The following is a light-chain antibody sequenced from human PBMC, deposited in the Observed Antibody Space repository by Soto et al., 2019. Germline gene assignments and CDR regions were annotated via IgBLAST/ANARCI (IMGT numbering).Light chain of an antibody. CDR3: QQYCVRPWT. V-gene: IGKV4-1*01. J-gene: IGKJ1*01. CDR2: WAY. Sequence: DIVMTQSPDSLAVSLGERATINCESSQSVLYSSNNKNCLAWYQQKPGQPPKLLIYWAYIRESGVPDRFSGGGSGTHFTLTISGLQAEDVAVYYCQQYCVRPWTFGQGTKVEIK. CDR1: QSVLYSSNNKNC.